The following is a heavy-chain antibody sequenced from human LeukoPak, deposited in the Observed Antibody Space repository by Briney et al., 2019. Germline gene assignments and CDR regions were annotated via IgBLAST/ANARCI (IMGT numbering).Heavy chain of an antibody. CDR2: IYYSGST. D-gene: IGHD6-19*01. J-gene: IGHJ4*02. V-gene: IGHV4-31*03. Sequence: SETLSLTCTVSGGSISSGGYYWSWIRQHPGKGLEWIGYIYYSGSTYYNPSLKSRVTISVDTSKNQFSLKLSSVTAADTAVYYCAREIAVAGTRVDYWGQGTLVTVSS. CDR3: AREIAVAGTRVDY. CDR1: GGSISSGGYY.